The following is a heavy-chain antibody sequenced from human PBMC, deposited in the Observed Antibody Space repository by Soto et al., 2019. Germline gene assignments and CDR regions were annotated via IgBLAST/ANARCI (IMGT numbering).Heavy chain of an antibody. CDR2: ISYDGSNK. CDR1: GFTFSSYA. CDR3: ARPTEVRYYPMIREPVFGPPDY. J-gene: IGHJ4*02. V-gene: IGHV3-30-3*01. Sequence: GGSLRLSCAASGFTFSSYAMHWVRQAPGKGLEWVAVISYDGSNKYYADSVKGRFTISRDNSKNTLYLQMNSLRAEDTAVYYCARPTEVRYYPMIREPVFGPPDYWGQGTLVTVSS. D-gene: IGHD3-10*01.